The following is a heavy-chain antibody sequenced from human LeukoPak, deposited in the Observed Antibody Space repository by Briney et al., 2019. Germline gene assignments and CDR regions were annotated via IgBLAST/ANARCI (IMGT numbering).Heavy chain of an antibody. J-gene: IGHJ6*02. CDR2: INAGNGNT. V-gene: IGHV1-3*01. CDR3: ARDHYPWYYYYGMDV. D-gene: IGHD3-10*01. CDR1: GYTFTSYA. Sequence: ASVKVSCKASGYTFTSYAMHWVRQAPGQRLERMGWINAGNGNTKYSQKFQGRVTITRDTSASTAYMELSSLRSEDTAVYYCARDHYPWYYYYGMDVWGQGTTVTVSS.